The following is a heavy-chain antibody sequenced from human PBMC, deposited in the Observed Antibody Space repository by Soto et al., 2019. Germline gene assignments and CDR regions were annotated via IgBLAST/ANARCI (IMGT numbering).Heavy chain of an antibody. CDR1: GGSISSYY. D-gene: IGHD7-27*01. Sequence: SETLSLTCTVSGGSISSYYWSWIRQPPGKGLEWIGYIYYSGSTNYNPSLKSRVTISVDTSKNQFSLKLSSVTAADTAVYYCARAPELGVSYWYFDLWGRGTLVTVSS. CDR3: ARAPELGVSYWYFDL. CDR2: IYYSGST. J-gene: IGHJ2*01. V-gene: IGHV4-59*01.